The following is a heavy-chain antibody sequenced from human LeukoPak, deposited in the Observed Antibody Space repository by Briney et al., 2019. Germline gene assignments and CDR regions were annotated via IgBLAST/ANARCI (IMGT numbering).Heavy chain of an antibody. D-gene: IGHD6-6*01. CDR1: GGSISSYY. V-gene: IGHV4-4*09. CDR3: ARQGSKGLDY. Sequence: SETLSLTCTVSGGSISSYYWSWIRQPPGKGLEWIGYIYTSGSTNYNPSLKSRVTISVDTSKNQLSLKLSSVTAADTAVYYCARQGSKGLDYWGQGTLVTVSS. J-gene: IGHJ4*02. CDR2: IYTSGST.